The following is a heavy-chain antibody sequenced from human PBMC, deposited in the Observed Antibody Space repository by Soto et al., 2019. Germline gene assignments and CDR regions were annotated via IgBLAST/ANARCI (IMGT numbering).Heavy chain of an antibody. V-gene: IGHV3-33*01. CDR3: ARDRPPTFVMITFGGVIADDAFDI. D-gene: IGHD3-16*02. Sequence: PGGSLRLSCAASGFTCSSYGMHWVRQAPGKGLEWVAVIWYDGSNKYYADSVKGRFTISRDNSKNTLYLQMNSLRAEDTAVYYCARDRPPTFVMITFGGVIADDAFDIWGQGTMVTVSS. CDR1: GFTCSSYG. J-gene: IGHJ3*02. CDR2: IWYDGSNK.